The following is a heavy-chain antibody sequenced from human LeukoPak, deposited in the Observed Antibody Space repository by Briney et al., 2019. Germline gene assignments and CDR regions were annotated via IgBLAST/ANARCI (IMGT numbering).Heavy chain of an antibody. CDR3: AKDIDSSSWYYFDY. Sequence: GGSLRLSCAASGFNFHDYAMHWVRQTPGKGLEWVSSISWNSGRLGYADSVKGRFTISRDNAKNSLYLEMNSLRAEDTALYFCAKDIDSSSWYYFDYWGQGTLVTISS. J-gene: IGHJ4*02. V-gene: IGHV3-9*01. D-gene: IGHD6-13*01. CDR1: GFNFHDYA. CDR2: ISWNSGRL.